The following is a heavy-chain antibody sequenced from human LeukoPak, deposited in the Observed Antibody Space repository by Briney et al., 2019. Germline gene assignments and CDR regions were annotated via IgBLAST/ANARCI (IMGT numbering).Heavy chain of an antibody. CDR2: IYHSGST. CDR1: GGSISSSNW. D-gene: IGHD3-22*01. J-gene: IGHJ3*02. V-gene: IGHV4-4*02. Sequence: SETLSLTCAVSGGSISSSNWWSWVRQPPGKGLEWIGEIYHSGSTNYNPSLKSRVTISVDKSKNQFSLKLSSVTAADTAVYYCARDRPPSYDSSGYYLGGVAFDIWGQGTMVTVSS. CDR3: ARDRPPSYDSSGYYLGGVAFDI.